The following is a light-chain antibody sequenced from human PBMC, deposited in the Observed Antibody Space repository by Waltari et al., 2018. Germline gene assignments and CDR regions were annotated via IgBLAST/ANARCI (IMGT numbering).Light chain of an antibody. J-gene: IGKJ1*01. Sequence: GRASQSISSWLAWYQEKPGKAPKRLIYKASNLESGVPSRFSGSGSGTEFTLTISSLQPDDFATYYCQQYNTYSVTFGQGTKVEIK. CDR1: QSISSW. CDR2: KAS. V-gene: IGKV1-5*03. CDR3: QQYNTYSVT.